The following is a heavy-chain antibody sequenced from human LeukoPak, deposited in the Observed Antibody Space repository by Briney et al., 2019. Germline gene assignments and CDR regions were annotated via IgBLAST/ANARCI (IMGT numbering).Heavy chain of an antibody. J-gene: IGHJ3*02. Sequence: PSQTLSLTCTVSGVSISSGGYYWGWLRQPPGKGLEWIGYIYHSGSTYYNPSLKSRVTISVDRSKNQFSLKLSSVTAADTAVYYCARRDSVEAFDIWGQGTMVTVSS. CDR2: IYHSGST. CDR3: ARRDSVEAFDI. V-gene: IGHV4-30-2*01. D-gene: IGHD3-10*01. CDR1: GVSISSGGYY.